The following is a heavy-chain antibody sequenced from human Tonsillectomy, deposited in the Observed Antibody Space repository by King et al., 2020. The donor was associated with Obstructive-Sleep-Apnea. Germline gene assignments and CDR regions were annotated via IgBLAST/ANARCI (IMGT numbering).Heavy chain of an antibody. CDR2: IFWDDDK. CDR1: GFSLSTSRVG. J-gene: IGHJ3*02. Sequence: TLKESGPTLGKTTQTLTLPCTFSGFSLSTSRVGVGWIRPPPGKALEWLATIFWDDDKRYSPFLKRRLSIPKATPKNQVDLTMTNRDPVDTATYYCAHRLYYDILTGARNAFDIWGQGTMVTVSS. CDR3: AHRLYYDILTGARNAFDI. V-gene: IGHV2-5*02. D-gene: IGHD3-9*01.